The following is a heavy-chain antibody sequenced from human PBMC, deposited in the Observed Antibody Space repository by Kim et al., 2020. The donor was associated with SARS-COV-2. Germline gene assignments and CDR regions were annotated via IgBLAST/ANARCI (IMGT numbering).Heavy chain of an antibody. D-gene: IGHD3-3*02. J-gene: IGHJ4*02. Sequence: NYHPSPKRRVTISVDTSKNQFSLKLSSVTAADTAVYYCARAPSLAEGIDYWGQGTLVTVSS. CDR3: ARAPSLAEGIDY. V-gene: IGHV4-59*01.